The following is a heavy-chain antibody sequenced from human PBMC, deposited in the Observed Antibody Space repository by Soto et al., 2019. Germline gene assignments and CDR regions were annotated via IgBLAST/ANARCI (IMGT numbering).Heavy chain of an antibody. V-gene: IGHV1-69*12. CDR3: ASGIQLWLRRINNGYSG. Sequence: QVQLVQSGAEVKKPESSVKVSCKAPGGTFSTYAISWVRQAPGQGLEWMGGIIPMFGTANYAQRFQDRVTITADESTNTVYMELSYLRSEDTAVYFCASGIQLWLRRINNGYSGWGQGTLVTVPS. CDR1: GGTFSTYA. CDR2: IIPMFGTA. D-gene: IGHD5-18*01. J-gene: IGHJ4*02.